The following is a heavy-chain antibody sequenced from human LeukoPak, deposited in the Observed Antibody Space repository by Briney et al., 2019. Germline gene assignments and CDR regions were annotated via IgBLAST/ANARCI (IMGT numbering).Heavy chain of an antibody. J-gene: IGHJ3*02. CDR3: ARKSSPEAFDI. Sequence: GGSLRLSCAASGFTLSSYSMNRVRQAPGKGLEWVSSISSSSSYIYYADSVKGRFTISRDNAKNSLYLQMNSLRAEDTAVYYCARKSSPEAFDIWGQGTMVTVSS. CDR1: GFTLSSYS. CDR2: ISSSSSYI. V-gene: IGHV3-21*01.